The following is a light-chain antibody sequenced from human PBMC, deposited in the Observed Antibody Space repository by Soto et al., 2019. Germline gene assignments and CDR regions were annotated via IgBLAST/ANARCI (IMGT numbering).Light chain of an antibody. V-gene: IGKV1D-13*01. CDR3: QQYKNMYT. J-gene: IGKJ2*01. Sequence: IQLTQSPSFLSASVGDRVTITCRASQGISSYLAWYQQKPGKAPKLLIYDASRLESGVPSRFRGSGSETEYTLTISSLQPDDLATYYCQQYKNMYTFGQGTKVEIK. CDR2: DAS. CDR1: QGISSY.